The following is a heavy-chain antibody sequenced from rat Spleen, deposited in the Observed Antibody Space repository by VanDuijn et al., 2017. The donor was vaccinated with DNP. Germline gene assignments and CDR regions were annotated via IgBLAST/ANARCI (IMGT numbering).Heavy chain of an antibody. J-gene: IGHJ2*01. CDR3: TRVGGYSPWYFDY. Sequence: EVQLVESGGGLVQPGRSMKLSCAASGFTFSDYYMAWVRQAPTKGLELVAYISYFGYNTYSVDSVKGRFTISRDDATDTLYLQMNSLRSEDTATYFCTRVGGYSPWYFDYWGQGVMVTVSS. V-gene: IGHV5-22*01. CDR1: GFTFSDYY. D-gene: IGHD1-11*01. CDR2: ISYFGYNT.